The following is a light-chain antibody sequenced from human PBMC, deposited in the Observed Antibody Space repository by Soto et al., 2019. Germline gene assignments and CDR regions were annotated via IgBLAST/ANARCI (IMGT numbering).Light chain of an antibody. V-gene: IGKV3-20*01. Sequence: ELVLTHSPGTLSLSPGERATLSCRPSHPVSSNFLAWYQQKPGQAPRLLIYGVSSRASGIPDRFFGSGSGTDFTLTINRLEPEDFAVYYCLQYANSPITFGQGTRLEI. CDR3: LQYANSPIT. J-gene: IGKJ5*01. CDR2: GVS. CDR1: HPVSSNF.